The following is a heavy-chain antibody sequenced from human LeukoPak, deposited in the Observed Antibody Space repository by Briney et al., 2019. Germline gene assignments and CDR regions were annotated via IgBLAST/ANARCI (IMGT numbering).Heavy chain of an antibody. J-gene: IGHJ4*02. D-gene: IGHD3-10*01. CDR3: AKDRTVRGVIIGGDFDY. CDR1: GFTFSSYS. V-gene: IGHV3-23*01. CDR2: ISGSGGST. Sequence: GGSLRLSCAASGFTFSSYSMNWVRQAPGKGLEWVSAISGSGGSTYYADSVKGRFTISRDNSKNTLYLQMNSLRAEDTAVYYCAKDRTVRGVIIGGDFDYWGQGTLVTVSS.